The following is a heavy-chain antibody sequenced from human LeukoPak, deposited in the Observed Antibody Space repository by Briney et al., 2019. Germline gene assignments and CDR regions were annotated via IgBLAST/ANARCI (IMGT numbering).Heavy chain of an antibody. D-gene: IGHD3-3*01. CDR2: VFFTGST. CDR3: ARVEWQLLGAHL. J-gene: IGHJ4*02. Sequence: PSETLSLTCSVSGDSIRSHYWSWIRQPPGKRPEWIGHVFFTGSTTYNPTLEGRVTISIDTSGSQFSLKLTSVTAADTAGYYCARVEWQLLGAHLWGQGILLSVSS. CDR1: GDSIRSHY. V-gene: IGHV4-59*11.